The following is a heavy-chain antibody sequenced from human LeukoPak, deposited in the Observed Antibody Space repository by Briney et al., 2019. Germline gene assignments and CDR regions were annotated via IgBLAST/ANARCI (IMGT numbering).Heavy chain of an antibody. CDR3: ARAGAYNLDY. CDR1: GDSISSGGYY. D-gene: IGHD1-1*01. J-gene: IGHJ4*02. CDR2: IYHRGNT. Sequence: PSQTLSLTCTVSGDSISSGGYYWSWIRQHPGKGLEWIGEIYHRGNTNFNPSLKSRVTISIDQSKNQFSLSLSSVTAADTAVYYCARAGAYNLDYWGQGTLVTVSS. V-gene: IGHV4-31*03.